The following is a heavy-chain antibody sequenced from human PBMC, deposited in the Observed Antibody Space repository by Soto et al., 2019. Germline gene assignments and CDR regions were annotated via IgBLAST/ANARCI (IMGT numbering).Heavy chain of an antibody. CDR2: ISYDGSNK. D-gene: IGHD3-16*01. J-gene: IGHJ4*02. CDR1: GFTFSSYA. CDR3: ARAFVTALGY. Sequence: GGSLRLSCAASGFTFSSYAMHWVRQAPGKGLEWVAVISYDGSNKYYADSVKGRFTISRDNSKNTLYLQMNSLRAEDTAVYYCARAFVTALGYWGQGTLVTVSS. V-gene: IGHV3-30-3*01.